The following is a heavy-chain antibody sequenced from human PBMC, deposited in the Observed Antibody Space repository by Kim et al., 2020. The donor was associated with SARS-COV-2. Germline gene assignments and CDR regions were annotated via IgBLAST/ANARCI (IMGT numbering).Heavy chain of an antibody. J-gene: IGHJ6*02. V-gene: IGHV3-48*03. Sequence: GGSLRLSCAASGFTFSSYEMNWVRQAPGKGLEWVSYISSSGSTIYYADSVKGRFTISRDNAKNSLYLQMNSLRAEDTAVYYCARELNGVYYYYYGMDVWGQGTTVTVSS. D-gene: IGHD2-8*01. CDR3: ARELNGVYYYYYGMDV. CDR1: GFTFSSYE. CDR2: ISSSGSTI.